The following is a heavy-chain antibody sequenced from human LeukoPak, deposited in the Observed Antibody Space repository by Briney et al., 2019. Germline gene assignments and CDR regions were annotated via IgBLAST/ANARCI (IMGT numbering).Heavy chain of an antibody. CDR2: IKHSGST. CDR3: ARGDTPIVVAPAQTCAFDI. D-gene: IGHD2-15*01. V-gene: IGHV4-34*01. J-gene: IGHJ3*02. Sequence: PSETLSLTCTVYGGSFSGYYWNWIRQPPGKGLEWIGEIKHSGSTNYNPSLKSRVTISVDTSKNQSSLNLSSVTAADTAVYYCARGDTPIVVAPAQTCAFDIWGQGTMVTVSS. CDR1: GGSFSGYY.